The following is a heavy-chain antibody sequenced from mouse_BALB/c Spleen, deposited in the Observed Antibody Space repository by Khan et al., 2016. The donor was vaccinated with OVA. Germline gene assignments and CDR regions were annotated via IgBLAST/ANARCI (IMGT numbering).Heavy chain of an antibody. CDR2: INPDSSTI. J-gene: IGHJ2*01. D-gene: IGHD4-1*01. V-gene: IGHV4-1*02. CDR1: GFDFSRYW. Sequence: EVKLLESGGGLVQPGGSLKLSCAASGFDFSRYWMSWVRQAPGKGLEWIGEINPDSSTINYTPSLKDQFIISRDNAKNTLYLQMSQVRSEATALYYGARPNWGLFDYWGQGTTLTVSS. CDR3: ARPNWGLFDY.